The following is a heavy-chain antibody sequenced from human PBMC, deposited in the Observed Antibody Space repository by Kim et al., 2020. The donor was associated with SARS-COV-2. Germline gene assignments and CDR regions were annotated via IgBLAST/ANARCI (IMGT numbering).Heavy chain of an antibody. D-gene: IGHD3-10*01. CDR3: ARGVLLWFGESNYYYYGMDV. J-gene: IGHJ6*02. Sequence: SVKVSCKASGGTFSSYAISWVRQAPGQGLEWMGGIIPIFGTANYAQKFQSRVTITADESTSTAYMELSSLRSEDTAVYYCARGVLLWFGESNYYYYGMDVWGQGTTVTVSS. CDR1: GGTFSSYA. CDR2: IIPIFGTA. V-gene: IGHV1-69*13.